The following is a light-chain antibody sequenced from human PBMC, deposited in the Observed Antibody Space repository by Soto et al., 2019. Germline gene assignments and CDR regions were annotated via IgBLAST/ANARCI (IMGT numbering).Light chain of an antibody. V-gene: IGKV1-27*01. J-gene: IGKJ3*01. CDR3: QKYDSAAFT. Sequence: DIQMTQSPSSLSASVGDRVTITCRASQGMSKFLAWYQQKPGEVPKVLIYAASTWQSGVPSRFSGSGSGTVYTLTISSLQPEDAVTYYCQKYDSAAFTFGPGTKVDIK. CDR1: QGMSKF. CDR2: AAS.